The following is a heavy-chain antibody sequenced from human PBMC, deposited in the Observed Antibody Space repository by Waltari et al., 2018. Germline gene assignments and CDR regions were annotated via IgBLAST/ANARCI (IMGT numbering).Heavy chain of an antibody. D-gene: IGHD5-18*01. CDR1: GYTFTGYY. J-gene: IGHJ4*02. V-gene: IGHV1-2*06. CDR3: ARDPWNFGYSYGDFDY. CDR2: INPNSGGT. Sequence: QVQLVQSGAEVKKPGASVKVSCKASGYTFTGYYMHWVRQAPGQGLEWMGRINPNSGGTNYAQKFQGRVTMTRDTSISTAYMELSRLRSDDTAVYYCARDPWNFGYSYGDFDYWGQGTLVTVSS.